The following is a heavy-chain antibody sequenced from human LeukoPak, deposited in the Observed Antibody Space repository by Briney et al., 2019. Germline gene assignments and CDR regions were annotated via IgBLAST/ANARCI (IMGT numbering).Heavy chain of an antibody. CDR3: ARDKFGGTDY. CDR1: GFTFSSSW. J-gene: IGHJ4*02. D-gene: IGHD3-16*01. CDR2: IKQDGSEK. Sequence: GGSLRLSCAASGFTFSSSWMSWVRQAPGKGLEWVANIKQDGSEKYYVDSVKGRFTISRDNAKNSLYLQMNSLRAEDTAVYYCARDKFGGTDYWGQGTLVTVSS. V-gene: IGHV3-7*01.